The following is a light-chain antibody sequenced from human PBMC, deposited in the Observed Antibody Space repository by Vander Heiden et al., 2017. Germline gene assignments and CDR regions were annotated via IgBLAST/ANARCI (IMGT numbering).Light chain of an antibody. J-gene: IGLJ1*01. Sequence: SYVLTQLPSVSVAPGQTARVACGGNDIGSKDVHWYQQKPGQAPVLVVFDNRDRPSGIPERFSGSNSGNTATLTISRVEAGDEADYYCQVWDGVSDHFVFGTGTKVSVL. CDR3: QVWDGVSDHFV. CDR1: DIGSKD. V-gene: IGLV3-21*02. CDR2: DNR.